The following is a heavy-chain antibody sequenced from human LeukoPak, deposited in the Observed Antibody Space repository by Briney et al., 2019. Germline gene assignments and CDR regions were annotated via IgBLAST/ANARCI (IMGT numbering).Heavy chain of an antibody. V-gene: IGHV3-73*01. CDR1: GFTFSGSA. J-gene: IGHJ4*02. Sequence: GGPLRLSCAASGFTFSGSAMHWVRKASGKGREWVGRIRSKANSYATAYAASMKSRFTISRGDSKNTAYLQMNSLKTEDTAVYYCAKDRSSSWYSPFDYWGQGTLVTVSS. CDR3: AKDRSSSWYSPFDY. CDR2: IRSKANSYAT. D-gene: IGHD6-13*01.